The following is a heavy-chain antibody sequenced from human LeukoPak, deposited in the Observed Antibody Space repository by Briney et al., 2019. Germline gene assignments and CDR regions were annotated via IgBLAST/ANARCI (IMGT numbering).Heavy chain of an antibody. V-gene: IGHV3-30*18. Sequence: GGSLRLSCAASGFTFSSYGIHWVRQAPGKGLEWVAVISYDGSNKYYADSVKGRFTISRDNSKNTLYLQMNSLRAEDTAVYYCAKDQQGWLQSFDYWGQGTLVTVSS. CDR1: GFTFSSYG. CDR2: ISYDGSNK. J-gene: IGHJ4*02. CDR3: AKDQQGWLQSFDY. D-gene: IGHD5-24*01.